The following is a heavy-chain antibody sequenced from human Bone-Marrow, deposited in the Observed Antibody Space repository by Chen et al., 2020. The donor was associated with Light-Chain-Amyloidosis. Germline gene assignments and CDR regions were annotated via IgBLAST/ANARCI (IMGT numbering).Heavy chain of an antibody. J-gene: IGHJ4*02. CDR1: GFTFSSHW. Sequence: EVQLVESGGGLVQPGGSLKLSCAASGFTFSSHWMSWVRQAPGKGLEWVANRKEDGSQKYYVDSVKGQFTISRDNAKNSLYLQMNSLRAEDTAVYYCARDHSSGWYLYQDYWGQGTLVSVSS. D-gene: IGHD6-13*01. CDR3: ARDHSSGWYLYQDY. V-gene: IGHV3-7*03. CDR2: RKEDGSQK.